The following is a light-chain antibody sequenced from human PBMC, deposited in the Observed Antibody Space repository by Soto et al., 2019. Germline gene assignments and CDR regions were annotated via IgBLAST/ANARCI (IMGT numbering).Light chain of an antibody. V-gene: IGKV3-20*01. Sequence: EIVLTQSPGTLSLSPGERATLSCRASQSVSSNYLAGYQQKPGQAPRLLIYDASSRATGIPDRFSGSGSETDFTLTISRLEPEDFAVYYCQQYGSSPWTFGQGTKVEIK. J-gene: IGKJ1*01. CDR3: QQYGSSPWT. CDR2: DAS. CDR1: QSVSSNY.